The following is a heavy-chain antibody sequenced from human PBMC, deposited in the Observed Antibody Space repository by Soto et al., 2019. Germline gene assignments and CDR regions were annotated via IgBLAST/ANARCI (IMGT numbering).Heavy chain of an antibody. J-gene: IGHJ6*02. CDR2: ISFDGSNE. D-gene: IGHD4-17*01. CDR3: ARPAATVIFYSGMDV. Sequence: PGGSLRLSCAASGFSFSDYAMQWFRQAPGKGLEGVAIISFDGSNEHYAASVQGRFTISRDNSENPLYLQMNSLRADDTAVYYCARPAATVIFYSGMDVWGQGTTVTVSS. CDR1: GFSFSDYA. V-gene: IGHV3-30-3*01.